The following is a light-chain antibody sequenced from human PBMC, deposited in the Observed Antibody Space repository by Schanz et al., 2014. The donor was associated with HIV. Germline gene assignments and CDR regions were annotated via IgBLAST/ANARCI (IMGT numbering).Light chain of an antibody. Sequence: QSVLTQPASVSGSLGQSITISCTGTSGDVGRYHYVSWYQQHPGQAPKLLIYDVTYRPSGISNRFSGSKSGNTASLTISGLQAEDEADYYCCSYAGSYTLVFGGGTKPTVL. V-gene: IGLV2-14*03. J-gene: IGLJ2*01. CDR3: CSYAGSYTLV. CDR1: SGDVGRYHY. CDR2: DVT.